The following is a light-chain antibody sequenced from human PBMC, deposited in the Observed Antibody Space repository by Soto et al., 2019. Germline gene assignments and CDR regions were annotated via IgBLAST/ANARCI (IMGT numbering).Light chain of an antibody. J-gene: IGKJ1*01. Sequence: EIVFTQSPVTLSMSPGERATVSCRASESVTSTFLAWYQQKVGQAPRLLIYGASTRATGIPDRFSGSGSGTDFTLTISRLEPGDFAVYYCQQYGRSPATFGQGTKV. CDR1: ESVTSTF. CDR3: QQYGRSPAT. CDR2: GAS. V-gene: IGKV3-20*01.